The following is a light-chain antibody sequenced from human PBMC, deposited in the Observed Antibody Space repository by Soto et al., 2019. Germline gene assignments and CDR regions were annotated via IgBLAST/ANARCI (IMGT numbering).Light chain of an antibody. CDR2: GAS. Sequence: EIVLTQSPGTLSLSPGERATLSCRASQSVSDKLAWYQQKPGQAPRLLIYGASSRATGIPDRFSGSGSGTDFTLTISRLEPEDFAVYYCQQYDSSPWTFGQGTKVDIK. V-gene: IGKV3-20*01. CDR1: QSVSDK. CDR3: QQYDSSPWT. J-gene: IGKJ1*01.